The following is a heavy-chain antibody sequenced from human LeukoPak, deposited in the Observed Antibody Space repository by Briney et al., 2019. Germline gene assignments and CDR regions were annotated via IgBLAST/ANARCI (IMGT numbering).Heavy chain of an antibody. CDR2: IYTSGST. J-gene: IGHJ5*02. CDR1: GGSISSYY. Sequence: SETLSLTCTVSGGSISSYYWSWIRQPAGKGLEWIGSIYTSGSTNYNPSLKSRVTMSVDTSKNQFSLKLSSVTAADTAVYYCAREGHCSSTSCSNWFDPWGQGTLVTVSS. V-gene: IGHV4-4*07. D-gene: IGHD2-2*01. CDR3: AREGHCSSTSCSNWFDP.